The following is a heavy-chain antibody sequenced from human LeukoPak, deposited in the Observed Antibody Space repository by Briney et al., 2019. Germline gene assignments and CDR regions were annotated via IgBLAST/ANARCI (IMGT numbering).Heavy chain of an antibody. D-gene: IGHD5-18*01. CDR2: IRNKANSHTT. J-gene: IGHJ3*02. V-gene: IGHV3-72*01. CDR3: ARVGYVIAFDI. CDR1: GFTFSDHY. Sequence: RGSLRLSCAASGFTFSDHYMDWVCQAPGRGLEWVGRIRNKANSHTTAYAAPVKGRFTISRDDLKISLYLQLNSLKTEDTAVYYCARVGYVIAFDIWGQGTLVTVSS.